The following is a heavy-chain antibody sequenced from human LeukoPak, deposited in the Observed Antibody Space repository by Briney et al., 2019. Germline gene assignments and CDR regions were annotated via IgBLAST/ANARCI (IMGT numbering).Heavy chain of an antibody. CDR2: ISSSSYI. J-gene: IGHJ4*02. CDR1: GFTFSSYS. D-gene: IGHD2-2*01. CDR3: ARDRWDIVVVPAAIGIDY. V-gene: IGHV3-21*01. Sequence: GGSLRLSCAASGFTFSSYSMNWVRQAPGKGLEWVSSISSSSYIYYADSVKGRFTISRDNAKNSLYLQMNSLRAEDTAVYYCARDRWDIVVVPAAIGIDYWGQGTLVTVSS.